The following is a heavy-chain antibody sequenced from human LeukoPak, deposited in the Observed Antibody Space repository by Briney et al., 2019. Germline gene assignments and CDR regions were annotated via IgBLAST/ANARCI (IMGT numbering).Heavy chain of an antibody. CDR1: GGSFSGYC. CDR2: INHSGST. D-gene: IGHD6-19*01. CDR3: ARGLRKWLVHYYFDY. V-gene: IGHV4-34*01. J-gene: IGHJ4*02. Sequence: SETLSLTCAVYGGSFSGYCWSWIRQPPGKGLEWIGEINHSGSTNYNPSLKSRVTISVDTSKNQFSLKLSSVTAADTAVYYCARGLRKWLVHYYFDYWGQGTLVTVSS.